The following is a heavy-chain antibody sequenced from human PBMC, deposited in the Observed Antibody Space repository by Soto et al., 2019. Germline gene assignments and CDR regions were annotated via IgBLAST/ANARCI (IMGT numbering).Heavy chain of an antibody. CDR1: GGTFSSYA. V-gene: IGHV1-69*13. D-gene: IGHD3-3*01. CDR3: ARGSDRITIFGVVIMPYYYYGMDV. J-gene: IGHJ6*02. CDR2: IIPIFGTA. Sequence: SVKVSCKASGGTFSSYAISWVRQAPGQGLEWMGGIIPIFGTANYAQKFQGRVTITADESTSTAYMELSSLRSEDTAVYYCARGSDRITIFGVVIMPYYYYGMDVWGQGTTVTVSS.